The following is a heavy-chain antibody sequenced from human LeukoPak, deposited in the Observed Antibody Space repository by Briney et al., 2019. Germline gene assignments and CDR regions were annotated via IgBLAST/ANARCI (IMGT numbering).Heavy chain of an antibody. CDR2: INPNSGGT. V-gene: IGHV1-2*02. D-gene: IGHD2-15*01. CDR3: STGTLVAARPHTTNYYYYMDV. CDR1: GYTFTGYY. Sequence: GASVKVSCKASGYTFTGYYMHWVRQAPGQGLEWMGWINPNSGGTNYAQKFQGRVTMTRDTSISTAYMELSRLRSDDTAVYYCSTGTLVAARPHTTNYYYYMDVWGKGTTVTISS. J-gene: IGHJ6*03.